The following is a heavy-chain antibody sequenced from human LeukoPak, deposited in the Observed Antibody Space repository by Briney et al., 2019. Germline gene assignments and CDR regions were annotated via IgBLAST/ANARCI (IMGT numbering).Heavy chain of an antibody. Sequence: KPSETLSLTCTVSGGSISSYYWSWIRQPAGKGLEWIGRIYTSGSTNYNPSLKSRVTISVDKSKNQFSLKLRSVTAADTAVYYCARDRGCSSTSCYAGIGWFDPWGQGTLVTVSS. V-gene: IGHV4-4*07. CDR3: ARDRGCSSTSCYAGIGWFDP. D-gene: IGHD2-2*01. CDR2: IYTSGST. CDR1: GGSISSYY. J-gene: IGHJ5*02.